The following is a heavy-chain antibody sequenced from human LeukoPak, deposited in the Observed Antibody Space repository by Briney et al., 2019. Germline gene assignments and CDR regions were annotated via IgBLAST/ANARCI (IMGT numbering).Heavy chain of an antibody. V-gene: IGHV3-21*01. CDR1: GFTFSNYA. Sequence: GGSLRLSCAASGFTFSNYAMSWVRQVPVKGLEWVSSISSSGSYIYYADSVKGRFTISRDNAKSSLYLEMNSLSADDTAVYHCARGAGTIFGEYYYYMDVWGKGTAVTVSS. CDR2: ISSSGSYI. CDR3: ARGAGTIFGEYYYYMDV. D-gene: IGHD3-3*01. J-gene: IGHJ6*03.